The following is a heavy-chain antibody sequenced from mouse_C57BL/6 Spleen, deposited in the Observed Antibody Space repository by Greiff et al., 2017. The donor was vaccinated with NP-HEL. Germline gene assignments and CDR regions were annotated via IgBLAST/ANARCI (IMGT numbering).Heavy chain of an antibody. CDR1: GFTFTDYY. Sequence: EVKLVESGGGLVQPGGSLSLSCAASGFTFTDYYMSWVRQPPGKALEWLGFIRNKANGYTTEYSASVKGRFTISRDNSQSILYLQMNALRAEDSATFYCARYYYVSSPYFDYWGQGTTLTVSS. D-gene: IGHD1-1*01. V-gene: IGHV7-3*01. CDR2: IRNKANGYTT. CDR3: ARYYYVSSPYFDY. J-gene: IGHJ2*01.